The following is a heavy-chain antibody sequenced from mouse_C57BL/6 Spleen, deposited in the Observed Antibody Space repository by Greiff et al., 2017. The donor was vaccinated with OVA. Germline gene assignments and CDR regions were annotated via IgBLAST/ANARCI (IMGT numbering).Heavy chain of an antibody. V-gene: IGHV14-3*01. CDR3: ARGSYYSDAMDY. Sequence: VQLQQSVAELVRPGASVKLSCTASGFHIKNTYMHWVKQRPEQGLEWIGRIDPANGNTKYAPKFQGKATITADTSSNTAYLQLSSLTSEDTAISYCARGSYYSDAMDYWGQGTSVTVSS. CDR1: GFHIKNTY. D-gene: IGHD2-13*01. CDR2: IDPANGNT. J-gene: IGHJ4*01.